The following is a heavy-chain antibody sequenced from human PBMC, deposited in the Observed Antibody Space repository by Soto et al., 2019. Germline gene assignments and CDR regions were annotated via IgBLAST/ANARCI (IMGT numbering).Heavy chain of an antibody. J-gene: IGHJ6*02. CDR1: GFTFSGYG. CDR3: VKDGSSGWPYYYGMDV. CDR2: ISYDGSKK. Sequence: PGGSLRLSCAASGFTFSGYGMHWVRQAPGKGLEWVAVISYDGSKKYYADSVKGRFFISRDNSKNTLYLEMSGLRAEDTAVYYCVKDGSSGWPYYYGMDVWGQGTTVTVSS. D-gene: IGHD6-19*01. V-gene: IGHV3-30*18.